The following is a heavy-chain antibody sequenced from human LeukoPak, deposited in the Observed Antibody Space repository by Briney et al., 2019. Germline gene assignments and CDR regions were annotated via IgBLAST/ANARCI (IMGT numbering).Heavy chain of an antibody. CDR1: GFTFSSYE. Sequence: GGCLRLSCAASGFTFSSYEMNWVRQAPGKGLEWVSYISSSGSTIYYADSVKGRFTISRDNAKNSLYLQMNSLRAEDTAVYYCAREDTGAVAGHYYYYYMDVWGKGATVTISS. J-gene: IGHJ6*03. D-gene: IGHD6-19*01. CDR3: AREDTGAVAGHYYYYYMDV. V-gene: IGHV3-48*03. CDR2: ISSSGSTI.